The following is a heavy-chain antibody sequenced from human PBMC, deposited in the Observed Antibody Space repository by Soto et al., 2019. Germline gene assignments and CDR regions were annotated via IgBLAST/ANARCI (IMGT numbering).Heavy chain of an antibody. CDR3: ARLEVYYHMDV. J-gene: IGHJ6*02. CDR1: GYSFTSSW. V-gene: IGHV5-10-1*01. Sequence: PGESLKISCKGSGYSFTSSWISWVRQMPGKGLEWMGRIDPSDSYTNYSPSFQGHVTISADRSISTAYLQWSGLKASDTTMYYCARLEVYYHMDVWGQGTTVTVSS. CDR2: IDPSDSYT.